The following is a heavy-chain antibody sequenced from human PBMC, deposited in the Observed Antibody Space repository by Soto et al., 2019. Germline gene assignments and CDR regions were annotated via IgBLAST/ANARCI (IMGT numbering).Heavy chain of an antibody. CDR3: ATEQWLAADNWFDP. Sequence: ASVKVSCKASGYTFTSYAMHWVRQAPGQRLEWMGWINAGNGNTKYSQKFQGRVTITRDTSASTAYMELSSLRSEDTAVYYCATEQWLAADNWFDPWGQGTLVTVS. J-gene: IGHJ5*02. CDR2: INAGNGNT. CDR1: GYTFTSYA. V-gene: IGHV1-3*01. D-gene: IGHD6-19*01.